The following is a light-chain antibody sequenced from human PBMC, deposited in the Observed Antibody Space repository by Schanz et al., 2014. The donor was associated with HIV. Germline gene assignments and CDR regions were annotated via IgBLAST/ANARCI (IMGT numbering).Light chain of an antibody. CDR2: DIN. Sequence: QSALTQPRSVSGSPGQSVSISCTGSGSDFGGHDSLSWDQHPPGKAPKLIIYDINQRPSGVPGRFSGSRSGSTASLTISGLLDDDEADYYCASHAGGSTSEVVFGGWTKLTV. CDR3: ASHAGGSTSEVV. V-gene: IGLV2-11*01. J-gene: IGLJ2*01. CDR1: GSDFGGHDS.